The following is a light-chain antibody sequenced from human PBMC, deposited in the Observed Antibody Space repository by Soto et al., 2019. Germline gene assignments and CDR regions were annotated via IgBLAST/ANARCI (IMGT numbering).Light chain of an antibody. V-gene: IGKV1-39*01. CDR1: QSVTSF. CDR3: QKYNFAPWT. J-gene: IGKJ1*01. Sequence: DIQMTQSPSSLSASVGDRVTITCRASQSVTSFLIWYQQKPGKAPELLIHGASRLQSGVPSRFSGSGSGTEFTLTISSLQPEDVATYYCQKYNFAPWTFGQGTKVDIK. CDR2: GAS.